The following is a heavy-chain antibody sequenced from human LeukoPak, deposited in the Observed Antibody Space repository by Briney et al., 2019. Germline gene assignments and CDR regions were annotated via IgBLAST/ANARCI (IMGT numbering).Heavy chain of an antibody. CDR2: INHSGST. D-gene: IGHD3-10*01. CDR1: SGSISTSNYY. J-gene: IGHJ6*03. V-gene: IGHV4-39*07. Sequence: SETLSLTCTVSSGSISTSNYYWSWIRQPPGKGLEWIGEINHSGSTNYNPSLKSRVTISVDTPKNQFSLKLSSVTAADTAVYYCARGGGNYYMDVWGEGTMVTVSS. CDR3: ARGGGNYYMDV.